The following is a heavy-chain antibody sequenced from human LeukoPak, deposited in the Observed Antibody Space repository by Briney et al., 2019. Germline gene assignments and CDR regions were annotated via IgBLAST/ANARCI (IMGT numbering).Heavy chain of an antibody. D-gene: IGHD2-21*02. V-gene: IGHV4-59*08. CDR3: ARGDWGSPDYYYMDV. CDR1: GGSISSYY. CDR2: IYYSGTT. Sequence: PSETLSLTCTVSGGSISSYYWNWIRQPPAKGLEWIGYIYYSGTTNYNPSLKSRVSMSVDTSKNQFSLKQSSVTAADTAVYYCARGDWGSPDYYYMDVWGKGTTVTISS. J-gene: IGHJ6*03.